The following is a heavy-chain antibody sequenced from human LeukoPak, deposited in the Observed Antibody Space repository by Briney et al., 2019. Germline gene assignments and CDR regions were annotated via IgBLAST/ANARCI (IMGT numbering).Heavy chain of an antibody. Sequence: GGSLRLSCVASGFSFSGHWMHWVRQAPGKGLVAVSRITPDGTDTAYADSVKGRFTISRDNAKNTLYLEMSSLTAEDTALYYCTRSGFSNGYDYWGQGTLVTVSS. CDR3: TRSGFSNGYDY. CDR1: GFSFSGHW. V-gene: IGHV3-74*03. D-gene: IGHD2-8*01. CDR2: ITPDGTDT. J-gene: IGHJ4*02.